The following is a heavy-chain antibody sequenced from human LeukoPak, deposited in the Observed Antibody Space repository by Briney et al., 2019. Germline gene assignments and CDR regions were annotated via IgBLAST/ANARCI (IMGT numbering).Heavy chain of an antibody. CDR3: ARHPVVVPAPDY. CDR1: GYSISSGYY. CDR2: IYHSGST. D-gene: IGHD2-2*01. J-gene: IGHJ4*02. Sequence: PSETLSLTCAVSGYSISSGYYWGWIRQPPGKGLEWIGSIYHSGSTYYNPSLKSRVTISVDTSKNQFSLKLSSVTAADTAGYYCARHPVVVPAPDYWGQGTLVTVSS. V-gene: IGHV4-38-2*01.